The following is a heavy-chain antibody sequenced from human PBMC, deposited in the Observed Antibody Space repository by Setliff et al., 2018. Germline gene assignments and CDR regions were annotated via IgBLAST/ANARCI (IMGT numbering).Heavy chain of an antibody. J-gene: IGHJ6*03. Sequence: ASETLSLTCTVPGGSISSYYWSWIRQPAGKGLEWIGHIYIGGSANYNPSLKSRVTMSIDTSKNQFSLKLNSVTAADMAVYYCAREQWLDPPGYYYMDVWAKGTTVTVSS. D-gene: IGHD6-19*01. V-gene: IGHV4-4*07. CDR3: AREQWLDPPGYYYMDV. CDR1: GGSISSYY. CDR2: IYIGGSA.